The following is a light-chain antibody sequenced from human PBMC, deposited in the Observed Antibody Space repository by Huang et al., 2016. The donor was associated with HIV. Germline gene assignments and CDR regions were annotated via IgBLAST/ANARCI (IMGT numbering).Light chain of an antibody. CDR1: QSLSRY. CDR2: AAS. J-gene: IGKJ1*01. Sequence: DIQMTQSPSSLSASVVDRVTITCRASQSLSRYLNWYQQKPGKAPKRLIYAASSLQSGVPSMFSGSGSGTDFTLTISSLQPEDFATYYCQQRETFGQGTKVEIK. CDR3: QQRET. V-gene: IGKV1-39*01.